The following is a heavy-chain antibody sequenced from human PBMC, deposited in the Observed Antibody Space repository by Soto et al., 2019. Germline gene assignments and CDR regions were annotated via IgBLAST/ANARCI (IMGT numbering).Heavy chain of an antibody. D-gene: IGHD3-16*01. CDR1: GLTFSTYA. CDR3: AKSPGGLDGDNSDYYGMEG. CDR2: IGGSGTGGRT. Sequence: EVHLLESGGDLVQPGGSLRLSCTASGLTFSTYAMSWVRQAPGKGLEWVSAIGGSGTGGRTYYADSVKCRFTISRDNSKNTVYLQMNSLRADDTAVYYCAKSPGGLDGDNSDYYGMEGWGQGTTVTVSS. J-gene: IGHJ6*02. V-gene: IGHV3-23*01.